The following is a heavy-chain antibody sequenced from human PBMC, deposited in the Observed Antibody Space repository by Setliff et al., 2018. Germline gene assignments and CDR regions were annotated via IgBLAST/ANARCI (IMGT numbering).Heavy chain of an antibody. CDR2: IKQDGSEK. J-gene: IGHJ6*03. V-gene: IGHV3-7*05. CDR3: VRPRGEPYYYMDV. D-gene: IGHD1-1*01. CDR1: GFTFSSYG. Sequence: GGSLRLSCAASGFTFSSYGMHWVRQAPGKGLEWVANIKQDGSEKYYVDSVKGRFTVSRDNAKNSLYLQMNSLRAEDTALYYCVRPRGEPYYYMDVWGKGTTVTVSS.